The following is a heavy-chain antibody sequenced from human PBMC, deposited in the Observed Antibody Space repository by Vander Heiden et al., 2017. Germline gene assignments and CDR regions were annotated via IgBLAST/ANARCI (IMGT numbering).Heavy chain of an antibody. J-gene: IGHJ4*02. Sequence: QVHLVQSGAEVKKPGASVQVSCMPSGYIFTDYFIHWVRQAPGQGLEWMGRINPNSGATNYAQKFQGRVTMTRDTPISAAYLEVDSLTSDDTAVYYCARGGYSDSYLNKAFDFWGQGTLVTVSS. CDR3: ARGGYSDSYLNKAFDF. CDR1: GYIFTDYF. CDR2: INPNSGAT. D-gene: IGHD1-26*01. V-gene: IGHV1-2*06.